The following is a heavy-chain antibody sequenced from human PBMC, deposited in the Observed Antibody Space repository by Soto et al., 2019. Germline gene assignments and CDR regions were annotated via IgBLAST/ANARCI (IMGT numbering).Heavy chain of an antibody. CDR1: GGSISSSSYY. CDR3: ASLGHGYYDILTGYYNVYYFDY. Sequence: SETLSLTCTVSGGSISSSSYYWGWIRQPPGKGLEWIGSIYYSGSTYYNPSLKSRVTISVDTSKNQFSLKLSSVTAADTAVYYCASLGHGYYDILTGYYNVYYFDYWGQGTLVTVSS. CDR2: IYYSGST. D-gene: IGHD3-9*01. J-gene: IGHJ4*02. V-gene: IGHV4-39*01.